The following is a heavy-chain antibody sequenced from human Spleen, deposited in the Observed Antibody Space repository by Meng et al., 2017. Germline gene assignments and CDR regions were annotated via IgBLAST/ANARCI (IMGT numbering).Heavy chain of an antibody. CDR3: ARGTPGRSYSDY. V-gene: IGHV1-18*01. CDR1: GYTSASYG. CDR2: FVSNADT. D-gene: IGHD3-10*01. J-gene: IGHJ4*02. Sequence: QVRPVQSGAEGKKPGASVCISCKASGYTSASYGISWFRQAPGQGLEWMGWFVSNADTYPAQKFQGRVTMTRDTHTSTDFMELRSLRFDDTAVYYCARGTPGRSYSDYWGQGTLVTVSS.